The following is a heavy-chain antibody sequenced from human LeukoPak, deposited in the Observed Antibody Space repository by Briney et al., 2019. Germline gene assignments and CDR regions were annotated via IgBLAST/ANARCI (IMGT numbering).Heavy chain of an antibody. CDR1: GFSLGAYA. D-gene: IGHD5-24*01. J-gene: IGHJ4*02. V-gene: IGHV3-23*01. Sequence: GWSLRLSCADSGFSLGAYAMSWVRQAPGKGLEWGSVISGDGGTTYHAPSVKGRFTTSRDDSETTLYLQMKSLSVEDTAVYYCARARSGFAMASWLDSWGQGTLVIVSS. CDR2: ISGDGGTT. CDR3: ARARSGFAMASWLDS.